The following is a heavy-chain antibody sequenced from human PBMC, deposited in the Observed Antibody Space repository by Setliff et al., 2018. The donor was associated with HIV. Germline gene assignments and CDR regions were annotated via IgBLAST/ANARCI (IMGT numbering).Heavy chain of an antibody. CDR2: INHRGHT. CDR3: ARGRHIVATIPLDQ. J-gene: IGHJ4*02. Sequence: PSETLSLTCAVYGGSFSDYYWTWIRQPPGKGLEWIGEINHRGHTSYIPSLRSRVTISVDTSKNHFSLTLTSVTAADTAIYYCARGRHIVATIPLDQWGQGMLVTVSS. D-gene: IGHD5-12*01. V-gene: IGHV4-34*01. CDR1: GGSFSDYY.